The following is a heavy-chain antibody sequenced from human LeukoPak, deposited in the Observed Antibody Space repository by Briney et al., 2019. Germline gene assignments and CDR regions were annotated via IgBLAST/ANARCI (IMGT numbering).Heavy chain of an antibody. CDR2: INPNSGGT. CDR3: AKDAIVRDYSNSDY. J-gene: IGHJ4*02. D-gene: IGHD4-11*01. Sequence: ASVKVSCKASGYTFTNYYTHWVRQAPGQGLEWMGWINPNSGGTNYAQKFQGRVTMTRDTSISTAYMELSRLTSDDTAVYYCAKDAIVRDYSNSDYWGQGTLVTVSS. V-gene: IGHV1-2*02. CDR1: GYTFTNYY.